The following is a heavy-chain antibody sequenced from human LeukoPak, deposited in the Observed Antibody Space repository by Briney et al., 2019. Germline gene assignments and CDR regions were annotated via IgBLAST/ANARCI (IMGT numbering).Heavy chain of an antibody. CDR1: GFTFSSYA. D-gene: IGHD3-3*01. V-gene: IGHV3-30*02. Sequence: GGSLRLSCAASGFTFSSYAMSWVRQAPGKGLEGGAFIRYDGSNKYYADSVKGRFTISRDNSKNTLYLQMNSLRAEDTAVYYCAKDRATIFGVVIRPFDYWGQGTLVTVSS. CDR3: AKDRATIFGVVIRPFDY. J-gene: IGHJ4*02. CDR2: IRYDGSNK.